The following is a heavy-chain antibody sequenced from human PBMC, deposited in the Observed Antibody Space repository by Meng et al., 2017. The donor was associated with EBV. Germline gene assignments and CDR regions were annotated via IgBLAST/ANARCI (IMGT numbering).Heavy chain of an antibody. CDR2: VHYTGST. CDR1: GDSISSFYS. CDR3: ARPFPSWQSPRLDPFGA. J-gene: IGHJ5*02. D-gene: IGHD6-19*01. V-gene: IGHV4-39*01. Sequence: QLQLRESGPGQVKPSXALSLTCTXSGDSISSFYSWGWIRQPPGRGLEWIGGVHYTGSTYYSPSLKSRVTVSVDTSKNQFSLRLTSVTAADTAVYYCARPFPSWQSPRLDPFGAWGQGTLVTVSS.